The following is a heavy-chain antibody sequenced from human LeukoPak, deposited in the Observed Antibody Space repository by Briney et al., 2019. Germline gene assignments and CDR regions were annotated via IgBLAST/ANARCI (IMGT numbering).Heavy chain of an antibody. J-gene: IGHJ4*02. CDR3: ARDIRYSGFGPDY. D-gene: IGHD1-26*01. CDR2: INSDGSST. V-gene: IGHV3-74*01. CDR1: GFTFSSYW. Sequence: GGSLRLSCAASGFTFSSYWMHWVRQAPGKGLVWVSRINSDGSSTSYADSVKGRFTISRDNAKNTLYLQMNSLRVEDTAVYYCARDIRYSGFGPDYWGQGTLVTVSS.